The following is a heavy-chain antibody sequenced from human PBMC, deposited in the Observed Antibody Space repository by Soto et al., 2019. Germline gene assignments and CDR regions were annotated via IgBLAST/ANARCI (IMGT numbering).Heavy chain of an antibody. J-gene: IGHJ6*02. CDR2: IYYSGST. CDR1: GGSISSYY. CDR3: ARARGGYLLYYYYGMDV. V-gene: IGHV4-59*01. D-gene: IGHD5-12*01. Sequence: PSETLSLTCTVSGGSISSYYWSWIRQPPGKGLEWIGYIYYSGSTNYNPSLKSRVTISVDTSKNQFSLKLSSVTAADTAVYYCARARGGYLLYYYYGMDVWGQGTTVTVSS.